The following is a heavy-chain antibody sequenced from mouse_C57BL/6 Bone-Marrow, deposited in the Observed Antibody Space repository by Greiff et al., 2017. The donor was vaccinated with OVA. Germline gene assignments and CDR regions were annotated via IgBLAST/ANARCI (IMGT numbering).Heavy chain of an antibody. Sequence: VQLQQPGAELVKPGASVKMSCKASGYTFTSYWITWVKQRPGQGLEWIGDIYPGSGSTNYNEKFKSKATLTVDTSSRTAYMQLSSLTSKDSADYYCARLGFYYGSSYAMDYWGQGTSVTVSS. V-gene: IGHV1-55*01. CDR1: GYTFTSYW. J-gene: IGHJ4*01. CDR2: IYPGSGST. CDR3: ARLGFYYGSSYAMDY. D-gene: IGHD1-1*01.